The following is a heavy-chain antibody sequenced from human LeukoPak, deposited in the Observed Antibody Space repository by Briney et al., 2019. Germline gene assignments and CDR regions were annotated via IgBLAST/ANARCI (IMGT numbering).Heavy chain of an antibody. CDR2: ISGSGGST. CDR3: AKVWADYDFWSAYYWYFDL. D-gene: IGHD3-3*01. J-gene: IGHJ2*01. CDR1: GFTFSSYA. V-gene: IGHV3-23*01. Sequence: GESLRLSCAASGFTFSSYAMSWVRQAPGKELEWVSAISGSGGSTYYADSVKGRFTISRDNSRHTLYLQMDSLRAEDTAVYYCAKVWADYDFWSAYYWYFDLWGRGTLVTVSS.